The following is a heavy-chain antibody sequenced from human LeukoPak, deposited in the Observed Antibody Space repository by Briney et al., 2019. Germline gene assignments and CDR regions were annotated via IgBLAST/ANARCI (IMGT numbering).Heavy chain of an antibody. J-gene: IGHJ5*02. V-gene: IGHV4-34*01. D-gene: IGHD1-26*01. Sequence: PSETLSLTCAVYGASLNGHYWSWIRQSPGKGLEWIGEGSDNGGTKFNPSLKSRATISADTSKNQFSLKLSSVTAADTAVYHCARNGQSGFSFDPWGQGILVTVSS. CDR1: GASLNGHY. CDR2: GSDNGGT. CDR3: ARNGQSGFSFDP.